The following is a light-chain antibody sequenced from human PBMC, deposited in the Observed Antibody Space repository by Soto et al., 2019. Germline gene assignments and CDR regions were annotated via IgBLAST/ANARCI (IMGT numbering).Light chain of an antibody. Sequence: QSVLTQPPSVSAAPGQKVTISCSGGSSNIGNYYVSWYQQLPGVAPKLLILASDKRPSGIPDRFSGSQSGASGTLDITGLQTGDEADSYCGSWDGSLNTYVFGTGTKVTVL. CDR3: GSWDGSLNTYV. CDR2: ASD. CDR1: SSNIGNYY. J-gene: IGLJ1*01. V-gene: IGLV1-51*01.